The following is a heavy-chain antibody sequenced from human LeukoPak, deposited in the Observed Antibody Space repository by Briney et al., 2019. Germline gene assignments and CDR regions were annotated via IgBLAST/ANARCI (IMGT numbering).Heavy chain of an antibody. CDR3: ARDPEAHYYYYMDV. V-gene: IGHV3-48*01. Sequence: GSLRLSCAASGFTFSSYSMNWVRQAPGKGLEWVSYISCSSSTIYYADSVKGRFTISRDDAKNSLYLQMNSLRAEDTAVYYCARDPEAHYYYYMDVWGKGTTVSVSS. CDR2: ISCSSSTI. CDR1: GFTFSSYS. J-gene: IGHJ6*03.